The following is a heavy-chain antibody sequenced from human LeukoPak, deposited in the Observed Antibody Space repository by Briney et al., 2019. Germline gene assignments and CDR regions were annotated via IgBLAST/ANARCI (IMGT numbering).Heavy chain of an antibody. Sequence: GGSLRLSCAASGFTVSNNYMSWVRQAPGKGLDWVSVIYSGANTYYADSVKGRFTISRDISKNTLYLQMNSLRDEDTAVYYCARDLAGYYYDSSGYYNWGQGTLVTVSS. CDR2: IYSGANT. CDR1: GFTVSNNY. CDR3: ARDLAGYYYDSSGYYN. D-gene: IGHD3-22*01. J-gene: IGHJ4*02. V-gene: IGHV3-66*01.